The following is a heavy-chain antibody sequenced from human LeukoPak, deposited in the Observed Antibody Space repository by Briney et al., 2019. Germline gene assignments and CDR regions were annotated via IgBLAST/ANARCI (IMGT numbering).Heavy chain of an antibody. CDR3: ATDVLMGDTNDY. D-gene: IGHD2-8*01. J-gene: IGHJ4*02. V-gene: IGHV1-24*01. CDR2: FDPEDGET. CDR1: GYTLTELS. Sequence: ASVKVSCKVSGYTLTELSMHWVRQAPGRGVEWLGGFDPEDGETIYAQKFQGRVTMTEDTSTDTAYMELSSLRSEDTAVYYCATDVLMGDTNDYWGQGTLVTVSS.